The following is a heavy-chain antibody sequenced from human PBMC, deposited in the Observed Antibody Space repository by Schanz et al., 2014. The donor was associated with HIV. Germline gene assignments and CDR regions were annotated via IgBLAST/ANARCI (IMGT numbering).Heavy chain of an antibody. CDR2: IIPLLGTT. J-gene: IGHJ4*02. Sequence: QVQLVQSGAEVKKPGSSVKVSCKASGGTFSSYSISWVRQAPGQGLEWMGWIIPLLGTTHYAQKFQGRVTITADESTSTAYMELSSLRSEDTAVYYCARSRYGDYPYYFDYWGQGTLVTVSS. V-gene: IGHV1-69*01. D-gene: IGHD4-17*01. CDR3: ARSRYGDYPYYFDY. CDR1: GGTFSSYS.